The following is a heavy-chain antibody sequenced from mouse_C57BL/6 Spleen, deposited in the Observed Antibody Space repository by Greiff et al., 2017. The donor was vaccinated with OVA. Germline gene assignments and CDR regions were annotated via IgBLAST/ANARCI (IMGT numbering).Heavy chain of an antibody. CDR3: TPYSNHWYFDV. J-gene: IGHJ1*03. CDR2: IRNKANNHAT. CDR1: GFTFSDAW. V-gene: IGHV6-6*01. D-gene: IGHD2-5*01. Sequence: EVQLVESGGGLVQPGGSMKLSCAASGFTFSDAWMDWVRQSPEKGLEWVAEIRNKANNHATYYAESVKGRFTISRDDSKSSVYLQMNSLRAEDTGIYYCTPYSNHWYFDVWGTGTTVTVSS.